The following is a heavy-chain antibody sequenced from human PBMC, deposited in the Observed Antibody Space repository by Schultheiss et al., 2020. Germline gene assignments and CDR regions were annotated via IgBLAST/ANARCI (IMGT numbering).Heavy chain of an antibody. CDR2: ISSSSSYI. Sequence: GGSLRLSCAASGFTFSSYSMNWVRQAPGKGLEWVSSISSSSSYIYYADSVKGRFTISRDNAKNSLYLQMNSLRAEDTAVYYCARGLIFLAAAGTLWFDPWGQGTMVTVSS. V-gene: IGHV3-21*01. CDR3: ARGLIFLAAAGTLWFDP. D-gene: IGHD6-13*01. CDR1: GFTFSSYS. J-gene: IGHJ5*02.